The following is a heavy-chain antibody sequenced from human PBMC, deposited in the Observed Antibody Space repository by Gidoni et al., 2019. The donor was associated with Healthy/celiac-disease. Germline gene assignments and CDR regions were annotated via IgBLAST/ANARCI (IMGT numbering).Heavy chain of an antibody. Sequence: QVQLVESGGGLVKPGGSLRLSCAASGFTFSDYYMSWIRQAPGKGLGWVSYISRSSSYTNYADSVKGRFTISRDNAKNSLYLQMNSLRAEDTAVYYCASHFGGSVAGTAPYLWGYWGQGTLVTVSS. V-gene: IGHV3-11*05. D-gene: IGHD6-19*01. CDR2: ISRSSSYT. J-gene: IGHJ4*02. CDR1: GFTFSDYY. CDR3: ASHFGGSVAGTAPYLWGY.